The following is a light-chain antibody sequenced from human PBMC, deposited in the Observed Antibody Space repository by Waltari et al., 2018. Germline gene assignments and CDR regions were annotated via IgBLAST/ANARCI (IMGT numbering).Light chain of an antibody. CDR1: SSNIGSNY. J-gene: IGLJ2*01. CDR3: AAWDDSLSGPV. V-gene: IGLV1-47*01. Sequence: QSVLTQPPSASGTHGQRVRISCSGSSSNIGSNYVYWYQQPPGTAPKLLIYRNNQRPSGVPDRFSGSKSGTSASLAISGLRSEDEADFYCAAWDDSLSGPVFGGGTMLTVL. CDR2: RNN.